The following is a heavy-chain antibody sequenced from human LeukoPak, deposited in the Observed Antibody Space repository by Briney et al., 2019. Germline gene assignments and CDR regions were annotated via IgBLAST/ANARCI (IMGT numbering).Heavy chain of an antibody. CDR2: VCDSGST. CDR3: ARDPRFYGGNSGSGY. Sequence: PSETLSLTCTVSGGSISGYCWSWLRQPPGKGLGWIGYVCDSGSTYYNPSLKSRVTISVDTSKNQFSLKLSSVTAADTAVYYCARDPRFYGGNSGSGYWGQGTLVTVSS. V-gene: IGHV4-59*12. J-gene: IGHJ4*02. D-gene: IGHD4-23*01. CDR1: GGSISGYC.